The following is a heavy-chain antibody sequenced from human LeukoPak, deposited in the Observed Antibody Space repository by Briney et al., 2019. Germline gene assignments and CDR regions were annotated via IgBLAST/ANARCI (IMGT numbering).Heavy chain of an antibody. Sequence: SETLSLTCTVSGGSISSSSYYWGWIRQPPGKGLEWIGSIYYSGSTYYNPSLKSRVTISVDTSKNQFSLKLSSVTAADTAVCYCARHDPVGHFLRGMDVWGQGTTVTVSS. CDR3: ARHDPVGHFLRGMDV. V-gene: IGHV4-39*01. CDR1: GGSISSSSYY. J-gene: IGHJ6*02. D-gene: IGHD2/OR15-2a*01. CDR2: IYYSGST.